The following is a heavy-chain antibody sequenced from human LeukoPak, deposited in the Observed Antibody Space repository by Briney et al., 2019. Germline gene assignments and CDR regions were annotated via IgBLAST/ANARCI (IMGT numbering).Heavy chain of an antibody. J-gene: IGHJ4*02. CDR2: TSYDGSDK. V-gene: IGHV3-30*18. Sequence: GGSLRLSCAASGFTFSGYGMHWVRQAPDKGLEWVAVTSYDGSDKYYADSVKGRFTVSRDNSKNTVYLEMNSLRVEDTAVYYCAKDRDGLWDLLPLYTFDYWGQGTLVTVSS. CDR3: AKDRDGLWDLLPLYTFDY. CDR1: GFTFSGYG. D-gene: IGHD1-26*01.